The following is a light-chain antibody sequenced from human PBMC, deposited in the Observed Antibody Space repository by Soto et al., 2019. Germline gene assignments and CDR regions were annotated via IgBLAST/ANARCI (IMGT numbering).Light chain of an antibody. V-gene: IGLV1-47*01. Sequence: QAVVTQPPSASGAPGQRVTISCSGSSSNIGSNYVYWYQQLPGTAPKLLIYRNNQRRSGVPDRFSGSKSGTSVSLAISGLRSEDEGNYYCAAWDDSLSGVLFGGGTQLTVL. CDR1: SSNIGSNY. CDR2: RNN. CDR3: AAWDDSLSGVL. J-gene: IGLJ7*01.